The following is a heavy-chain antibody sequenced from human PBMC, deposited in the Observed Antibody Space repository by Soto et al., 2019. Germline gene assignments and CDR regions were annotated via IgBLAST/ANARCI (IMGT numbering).Heavy chain of an antibody. CDR3: ARHSNRRYSSSTHYYYGMDV. D-gene: IGHD6-6*01. V-gene: IGHV5-10-1*01. CDR2: IDPSDSYT. J-gene: IGHJ6*02. Sequence: GESLKISCKGSGYSFTSYWISWVRQMPGKGLEWMGRIDPSDSYTNYSPSFQGHVTISADKSISTACLQWSSLKASDTAMYYCARHSNRRYSSSTHYYYGMDVWGQGTTVTVSS. CDR1: GYSFTSYW.